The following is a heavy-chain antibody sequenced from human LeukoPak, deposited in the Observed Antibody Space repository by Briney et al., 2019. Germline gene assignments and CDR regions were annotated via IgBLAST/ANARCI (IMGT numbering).Heavy chain of an antibody. J-gene: IGHJ3*02. CDR3: ARGRWELLVQGAFDI. Sequence: ASVKVSCKASGGTFSSYAISWVRQAPGQGLEWMGGVIPIFGTANYAQKFQGRVTITADESTSTAYMELSSLRSEVTAVYYCARGRWELLVQGAFDIWGQGTMVTVSS. CDR2: VIPIFGTA. D-gene: IGHD1-26*01. V-gene: IGHV1-69*13. CDR1: GGTFSSYA.